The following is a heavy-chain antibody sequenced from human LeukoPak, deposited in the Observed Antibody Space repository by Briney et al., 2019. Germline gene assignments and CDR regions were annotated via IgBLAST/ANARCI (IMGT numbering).Heavy chain of an antibody. CDR2: IRSDGSNK. V-gene: IGHV3-30*02. CDR3: ARADVQQLADY. CDR1: GFSFSSYG. D-gene: IGHD6-13*01. J-gene: IGHJ4*02. Sequence: AGGSLRLSCAGSGFSFSSYGMHWVRQAPGKGLEWMAFIRSDGSNKYYADSVKGRFTISRDNAKNSLYLQMNSLRAEDTAVYYCARADVQQLADYWGQGTLVTVSS.